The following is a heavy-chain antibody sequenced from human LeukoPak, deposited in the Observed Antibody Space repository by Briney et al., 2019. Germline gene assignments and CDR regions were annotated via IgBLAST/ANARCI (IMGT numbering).Heavy chain of an antibody. J-gene: IGHJ4*02. CDR1: GLTFSSYS. CDR2: ISSSSSYI. D-gene: IGHD5-24*01. Sequence: GGSLRLSCAASGLTFSSYSTNWVRQAPGKGLEWASSISSSSSYIYYADSVKGRFTISRDNAKNSLYLQMNSLRAEDTAVYYCARVRDGYISLDYWGQGTLVTVSS. CDR3: ARVRDGYISLDY. V-gene: IGHV3-21*01.